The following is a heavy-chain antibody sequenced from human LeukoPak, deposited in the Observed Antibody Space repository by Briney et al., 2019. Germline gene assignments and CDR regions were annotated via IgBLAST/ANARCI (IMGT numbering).Heavy chain of an antibody. CDR1: GFTFSTYA. D-gene: IGHD2-15*01. V-gene: IGHV3-23*01. Sequence: GGSLRLSCAASGFTFSTYAMSWVRQAPGKGLEWVSAISGTGGSTYYADSVKGRFTISRDNSKNTLYLQMNSLRAEDTAVYYCAKEPRDCTGGTCYSVGGHYFHYCGQGTLVTVSS. CDR2: ISGTGGST. CDR3: AKEPRDCTGGTCYSVGGHYFHY. J-gene: IGHJ4*02.